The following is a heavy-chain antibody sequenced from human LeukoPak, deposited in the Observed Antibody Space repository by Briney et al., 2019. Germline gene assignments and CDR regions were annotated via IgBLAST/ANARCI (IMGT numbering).Heavy chain of an antibody. Sequence: SETLSLTCAVYGGSFSGYYWRWIRQPPGKGLEWIGEINHSGSTNYNPSLKSRVTISVDTSKNQFSLKLSSVTAADTAVYYCARIERRYCSGGSCKRGSFDYWGQGTLVTVSS. CDR2: INHSGST. CDR1: GGSFSGYY. D-gene: IGHD2-15*01. CDR3: ARIERRYCSGGSCKRGSFDY. J-gene: IGHJ4*02. V-gene: IGHV4-34*01.